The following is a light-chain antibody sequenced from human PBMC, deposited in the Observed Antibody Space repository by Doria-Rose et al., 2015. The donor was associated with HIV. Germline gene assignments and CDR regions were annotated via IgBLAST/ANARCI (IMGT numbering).Light chain of an antibody. CDR2: WAS. J-gene: IGKJ1*01. Sequence: DIVMTQTPDSLSVSLGERATINCKSSQSVLYSSNNKNNLAWYQQKPGQPPKLLIYWASTRESGVPDRFSGSGSGTEFTLTISSLQAEDVAVYYCQQYDSAPWTFGRGTKVEV. CDR3: QQYDSAPWT. CDR1: QSVLYSSNNKNN. V-gene: IGKV4-1*01.